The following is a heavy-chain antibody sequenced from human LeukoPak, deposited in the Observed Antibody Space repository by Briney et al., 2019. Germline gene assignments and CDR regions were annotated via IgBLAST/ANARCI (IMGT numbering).Heavy chain of an antibody. CDR3: ATDMLGKLRLVSRLLSIMDV. CDR1: GYTFTSYY. CDR2: INPSGGST. Sequence: ASVKVSCKASGYTFTSYYMHWVRQDPGQGLEWMGIINPSGGSTSYAQKFQGRVTMTRDTSTGTVYMELSSLRSEDTVVYYCATDMLGKLRLVSRLLSIMDVWSQGTTVTVSS. D-gene: IGHD3-3*01. V-gene: IGHV1-46*01. J-gene: IGHJ6*02.